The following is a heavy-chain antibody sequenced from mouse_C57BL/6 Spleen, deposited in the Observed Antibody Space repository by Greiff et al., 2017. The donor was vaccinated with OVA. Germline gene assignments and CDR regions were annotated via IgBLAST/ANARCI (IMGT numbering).Heavy chain of an antibody. CDR1: GYAFSSSW. Sequence: QVQLQQSGPELVKPGASVKISCKASGYAFSSSWMNWVKQRPGKGLEWIGRIYPGDGDTNYNGKFKGKATLTAAKSSSTAYMQLSSLTSEDSAVYFCARSYGSSWNYFDYWGQGTTRTVSS. J-gene: IGHJ2*01. D-gene: IGHD1-1*01. V-gene: IGHV1-82*01. CDR2: IYPGDGDT. CDR3: ARSYGSSWNYFDY.